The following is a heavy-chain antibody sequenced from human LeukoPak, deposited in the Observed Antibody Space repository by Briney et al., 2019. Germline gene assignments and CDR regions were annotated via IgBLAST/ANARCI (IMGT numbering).Heavy chain of an antibody. J-gene: IGHJ4*02. Sequence: GGSLRLSCAASGFTFSSYEMNWVRQAPGKGLEWVSAISGSGGSTYYADSVKGRFTISRDNSKNTLYLQMNSLRAEDTAVYYCARRGSGYTEPIDYWGQGTLVTVSS. CDR1: GFTFSSYE. CDR2: ISGSGGST. D-gene: IGHD5-12*01. CDR3: ARRGSGYTEPIDY. V-gene: IGHV3-23*01.